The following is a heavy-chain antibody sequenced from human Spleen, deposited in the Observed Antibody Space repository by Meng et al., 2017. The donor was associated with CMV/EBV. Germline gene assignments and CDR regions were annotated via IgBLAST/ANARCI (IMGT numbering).Heavy chain of an antibody. V-gene: IGHV1-2*02. CDR3: ARGGITYHDFWSGYYIDY. J-gene: IGHJ4*02. Sequence: ASVKVSCKASGYTFTGYYIHWVRQAPGQGPEWMGWNNPNSGGTTSAEKFQGRVTMIRDTSINTAYMEVSRLRSDDTAVYFCARGGITYHDFWSGYYIDYWGQGTLVTVSS. CDR2: NNPNSGGT. D-gene: IGHD3-3*01. CDR1: GYTFTGYY.